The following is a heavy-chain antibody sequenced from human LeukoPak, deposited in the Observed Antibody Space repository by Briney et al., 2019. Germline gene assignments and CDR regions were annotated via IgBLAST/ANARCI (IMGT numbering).Heavy chain of an antibody. D-gene: IGHD3-10*01. CDR1: GYTFTGYY. J-gene: IGHJ6*03. Sequence: ASVKVSCKASGYTFTGYYIHWVRQAPGQGLEWMGWINPNSGDTNYAQKFQGELTMTRDTSISTAYMELSRLRSDDTAVYYCARGVTGIYYYYYMDVWGKGTTVTVSS. CDR3: ARGVTGIYYYYYMDV. CDR2: INPNSGDT. V-gene: IGHV1-2*02.